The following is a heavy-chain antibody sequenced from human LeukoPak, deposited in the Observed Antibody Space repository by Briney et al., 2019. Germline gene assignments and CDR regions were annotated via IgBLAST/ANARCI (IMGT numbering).Heavy chain of an antibody. D-gene: IGHD2-21*02. CDR1: GYIFTSYW. J-gene: IGHJ6*02. V-gene: IGHV5-51*01. CDR3: AREFEWDTAYCGGDCYRYGMDV. CDR2: FYPGDSEI. Sequence: GESLKISCKGSGYIFTSYWIGWVRQMPGKGLEWMGIFYPGDSEIRYSPSFQGQVTISADKSMSTAYLQWSSLRSEDTAVYYCAREFEWDTAYCGGDCYRYGMDVWGQGTTVTVSS.